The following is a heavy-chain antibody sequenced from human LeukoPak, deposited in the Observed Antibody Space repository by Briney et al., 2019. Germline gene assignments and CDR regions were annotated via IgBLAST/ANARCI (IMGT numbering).Heavy chain of an antibody. CDR2: IYYSGGT. J-gene: IGHJ4*02. V-gene: IGHV4-59*08. CDR3: ARQGPYYDLGLDY. D-gene: IGHD3-22*01. Sequence: SETPSLTCTVSGGSISSYYWSWIRQPPGKGLEWIGYIYYSGGTNYNPSLKSRVTISVDTSKNQFSLKLSSVTAADTAVYYCARQGPYYDLGLDYWGQGTLVTVSS. CDR1: GGSISSYY.